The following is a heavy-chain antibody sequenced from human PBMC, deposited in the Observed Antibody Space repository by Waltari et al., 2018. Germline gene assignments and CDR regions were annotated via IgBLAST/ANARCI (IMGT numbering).Heavy chain of an antibody. D-gene: IGHD6-19*01. V-gene: IGHV3-43D*04. J-gene: IGHJ4*02. Sequence: EVQLVESGGVVVQPGGSLRLSCAAYGFTFDDYAMHWVRQAPGKGLEWCSLISWDGGSTYYADSVKGRFTISRDNSKNSLYLQMNSLRAEDTALYYCAKEISTHYSSGWYDGFDYRGQGTLVTVSS. CDR3: AKEISTHYSSGWYDGFDY. CDR1: GFTFDDYA. CDR2: ISWDGGST.